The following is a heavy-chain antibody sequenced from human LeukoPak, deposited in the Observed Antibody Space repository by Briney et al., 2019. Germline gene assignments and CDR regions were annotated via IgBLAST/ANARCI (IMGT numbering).Heavy chain of an antibody. CDR3: AREKRVAGSRGGFDP. D-gene: IGHD6-19*01. V-gene: IGHV1-2*02. CDR1: GYTFTGYY. J-gene: IGHJ5*02. CDR2: INPNSGGT. Sequence: GASVKVSCKASGYTFTGYYMHWVRQAPGQGLEWMGWINPNSGGTNYAQKFQGRVTMTRDTSISTAYMELSRLRSDDTAAYYCAREKRVAGSRGGFDPWGQGTLVTVSS.